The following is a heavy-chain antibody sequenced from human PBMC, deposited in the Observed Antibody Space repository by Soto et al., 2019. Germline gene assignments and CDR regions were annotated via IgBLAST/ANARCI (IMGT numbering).Heavy chain of an antibody. Sequence: PGGSLRLSCAASAFPFTSYAMTWVRQAPGKGLEWVSAISGSGGSKYYADSVKGRFTISRDNSENTLYLQMNSLRVEDTAVYYCARYFRATFTHWFDPWGQGTLVTVSS. J-gene: IGHJ5*02. CDR1: AFPFTSYA. CDR3: ARYFRATFTHWFDP. V-gene: IGHV3-23*01. D-gene: IGHD1-1*01. CDR2: ISGSGGSK.